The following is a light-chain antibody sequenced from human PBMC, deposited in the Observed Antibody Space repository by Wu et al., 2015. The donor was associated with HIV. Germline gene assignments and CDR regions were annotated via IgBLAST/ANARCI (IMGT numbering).Light chain of an antibody. CDR3: QQYSNWPRT. CDR1: QTVGAD. J-gene: IGKJ2*01. V-gene: IGKV3-15*01. CDR2: GAS. Sequence: EIVLTQSPDTLSLSPGERATFSCRASQTVGADYLAWYQQKPGQAPRLLIYGASTRATGIPARFSGSGSRTEFTLTISSMQSADFAVYYCQQYSNWPRTFGQGTKLEIK.